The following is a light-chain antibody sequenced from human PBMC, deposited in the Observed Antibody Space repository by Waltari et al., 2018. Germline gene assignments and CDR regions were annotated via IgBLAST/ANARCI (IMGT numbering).Light chain of an antibody. CDR3: QQINTYPIT. V-gene: IGKV1-12*01. J-gene: IGKJ5*01. CDR1: QDIRNR. CDR2: VAS. Sequence: DIQLTQSPSSMSASVGDTVTITCQASQDIRNRLAWFQQIPGKAPNLLIYVASNLQFGVPSRFSGDGSGTDFTLTISNIQPEDFATYYCQQINTYPITFGQGTRLDIK.